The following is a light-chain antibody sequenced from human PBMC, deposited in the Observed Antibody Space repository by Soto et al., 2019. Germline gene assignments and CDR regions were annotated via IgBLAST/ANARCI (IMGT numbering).Light chain of an antibody. CDR1: QSISSW. CDR2: KAS. V-gene: IGKV1-5*03. J-gene: IGKJ2*01. CDR3: QQYSSYT. Sequence: DIQMTQSPSTLSASVGDRVTITCRASQSISSWLAWYQQKPGKAPKLLIYKASSLESGVPSRFSGSGSGTEFTITISNLQPDDFATYYCQQYSSYTFGQGTKLELK.